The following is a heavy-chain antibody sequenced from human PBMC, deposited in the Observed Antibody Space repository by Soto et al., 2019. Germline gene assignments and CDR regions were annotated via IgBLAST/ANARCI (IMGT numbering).Heavy chain of an antibody. CDR1: GFTFSSYA. CDR2: ISGSGGST. J-gene: IGHJ6*02. D-gene: IGHD6-6*01. V-gene: IGHV3-23*01. CDR3: AKALAARPSNYYYYYGMDV. Sequence: GGFLRLSCAASGFTFSSYAMSWVRQAPGKGLEWVSAISGSGGSTYYADSVKGRFTISRDNSKNTLYLQMNSLRAEDTAVYYCAKALAARPSNYYYYYGMDVWGQGTTVTVSS.